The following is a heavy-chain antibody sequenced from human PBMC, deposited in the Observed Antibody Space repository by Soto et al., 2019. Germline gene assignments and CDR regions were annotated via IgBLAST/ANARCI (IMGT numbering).Heavy chain of an antibody. CDR2: IYYSGST. V-gene: IGHV4-59*01. Sequence: QVQLQESGPGLVKPSETLSLTCTVSGGSISSYYWSWIRQPPGKGLEWIGYIYYSGSTNYNPSLKSRVTISVDTSKNQFSLKLSSVTAAATAVYYCARVERSSSWYGEGRWAFDIWGQGTMVTVSS. D-gene: IGHD6-13*01. CDR1: GGSISSYY. CDR3: ARVERSSSWYGEGRWAFDI. J-gene: IGHJ3*02.